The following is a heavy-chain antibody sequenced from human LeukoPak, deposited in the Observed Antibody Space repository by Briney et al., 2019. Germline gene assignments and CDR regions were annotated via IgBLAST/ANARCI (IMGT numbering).Heavy chain of an antibody. CDR1: GGSISTYH. CDR2: IYYSGST. V-gene: IGHV4-59*01. Sequence: SETLSLTCTVSGGSISTYHWNWIRQPPGKGLEWIGYIYYSGSTNYNPSLKSRVTISVDTSKNQFSLKLSSVTAADTAVYYCARISYSNYGGHFDYWGQGTLVTVSS. CDR3: ARISYSNYGGHFDY. D-gene: IGHD4-11*01. J-gene: IGHJ4*02.